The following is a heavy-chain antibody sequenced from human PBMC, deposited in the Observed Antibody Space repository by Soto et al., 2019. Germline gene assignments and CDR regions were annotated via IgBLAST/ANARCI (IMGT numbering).Heavy chain of an antibody. CDR3: ARDSPVFGWELPFDY. CDR1: GFTFSSYA. V-gene: IGHV3-30-3*01. J-gene: IGHJ4*02. Sequence: QVQLVESGGGVVQPGRSLRLSCAASGFTFSSYAMHWVRQAPGKGLEWVAVISYDGSNKYYADSVKGRFTISRDNSKNTLDLQMDCLRAEDTAVYYCARDSPVFGWELPFDYWGQGTLVTVSS. CDR2: ISYDGSNK. D-gene: IGHD1-26*01.